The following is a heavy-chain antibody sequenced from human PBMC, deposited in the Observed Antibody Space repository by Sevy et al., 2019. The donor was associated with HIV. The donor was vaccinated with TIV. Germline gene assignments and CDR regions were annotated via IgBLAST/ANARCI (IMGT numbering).Heavy chain of an antibody. V-gene: IGHV6-1*01. J-gene: IGHJ2*01. CDR1: GDSVSSNSAA. CDR3: VRYRSGYYWYFVL. CDR2: TYCRSKWYS. Sequence: SQTLSLTCAISGDSVSSNSAAWTWIRQSPSRGLEWLGRTYCRSKWYSDYADSVKRRLTITPATSKNQISLQLHSVTPEDTAVYYYVRYRSGYYWYFVLWGRGTLVTVSS. D-gene: IGHD6-19*01.